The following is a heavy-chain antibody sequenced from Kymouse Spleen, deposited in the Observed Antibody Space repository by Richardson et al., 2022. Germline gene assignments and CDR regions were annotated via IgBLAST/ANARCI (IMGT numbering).Heavy chain of an antibody. CDR3: ARDGVQLWPYYYYYGMDV. CDR2: INSDGSST. CDR1: GFTFSSYW. D-gene: IGHD5-18,IGHD5-18*01. V-gene: IGHV3-74*01. Sequence: EVQLVESGGGLVQPGGSLRLSCAASGFTFSSYWMHWVRQAPGKGLVWVSRINSDGSSTSYADSVKGRFTISRDNAKNTLYLQMNSLRAEDTAVYYCARDGVQLWPYYYYYGMDVWGQGTTVTVSS. J-gene: IGHJ6*02.